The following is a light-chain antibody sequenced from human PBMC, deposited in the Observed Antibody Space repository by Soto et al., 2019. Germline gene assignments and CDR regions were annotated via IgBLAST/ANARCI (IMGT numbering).Light chain of an antibody. V-gene: IGKV1-5*03. CDR1: QSISTW. CDR2: KAS. CDR3: QQYNTSPLT. Sequence: DIQMTQSPSTLSASVGDRVTITCRASQSISTWLAWYQQKPGKAPKLLIYKASSLEGGVPSRFSGSGSGTEFNITISSLQADDVATYYCQQYNTSPLTFGGGTTVEIK. J-gene: IGKJ4*02.